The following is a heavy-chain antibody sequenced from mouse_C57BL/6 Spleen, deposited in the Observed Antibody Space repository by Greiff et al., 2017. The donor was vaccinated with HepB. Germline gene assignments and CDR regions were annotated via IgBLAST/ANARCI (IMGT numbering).Heavy chain of an antibody. J-gene: IGHJ4*01. D-gene: IGHD1-1*01. CDR1: GFNIKDDY. Sequence: VQLKQSGAELVRPGASVKLSCTASGFNIKDDYMHWVKQRPEQGLEWIGWIDPENGDTEYASKFQGKATITADTSSNTAYLQLSSLTSEDTAVYYCTTYYYGSSNAMDYWGQGTSVTVSS. CDR3: TTYYYGSSNAMDY. V-gene: IGHV14-4*01. CDR2: IDPENGDT.